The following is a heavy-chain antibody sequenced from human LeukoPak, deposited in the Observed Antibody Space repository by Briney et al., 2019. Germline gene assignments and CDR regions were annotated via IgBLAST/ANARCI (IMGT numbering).Heavy chain of an antibody. Sequence: SETLSLTCTVSGGSISSYYWSWIRQPPGKGLEWIGYIYYSGSTNYNPSLKSRVTISVDTSKNQFSLKLSSVTAADTAVYYCARLVVCSGGSCYSGTNWFDPWGQGTLVTVSS. CDR3: ARLVVCSGGSCYSGTNWFDP. D-gene: IGHD2-15*01. V-gene: IGHV4-59*08. CDR1: GGSISSYY. CDR2: IYYSGST. J-gene: IGHJ5*02.